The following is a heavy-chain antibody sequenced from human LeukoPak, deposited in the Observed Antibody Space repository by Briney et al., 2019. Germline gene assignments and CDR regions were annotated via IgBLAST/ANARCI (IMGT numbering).Heavy chain of an antibody. D-gene: IGHD7-27*01. Sequence: SETLSLTCAVYGGSFSGYYWSWIRQPPGKGLEWIGEINHSGSTNYNPSLKSRVTISVDTSKNQFSLKLSSVTAADTAVYYCARRPGAHAFDIWGQGTMVTVSS. V-gene: IGHV4-34*01. CDR1: GGSFSGYY. J-gene: IGHJ3*02. CDR3: ARRPGAHAFDI. CDR2: INHSGST.